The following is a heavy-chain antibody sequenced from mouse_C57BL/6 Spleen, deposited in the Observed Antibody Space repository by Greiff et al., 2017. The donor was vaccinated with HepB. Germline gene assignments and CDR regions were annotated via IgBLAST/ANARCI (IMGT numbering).Heavy chain of an antibody. J-gene: IGHJ3*01. CDR1: GYSITSGYY. D-gene: IGHD2-4*01. CDR2: ISYDGSN. V-gene: IGHV3-6*01. Sequence: VQLQQSGPGLVKPSQSLSLTCSVTGYSITSGYYWNWIRQFPGNKLEWMGYISYDGSNNYNPSLKNRISITRDTSKNQFFLKLNSVTTEDTATYYCARDVDDYDKREVWAWFAYWGQGTLVTVSA. CDR3: ARDVDDYDKREVWAWFAY.